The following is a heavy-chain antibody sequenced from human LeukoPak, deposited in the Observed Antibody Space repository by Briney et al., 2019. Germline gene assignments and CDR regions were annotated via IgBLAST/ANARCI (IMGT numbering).Heavy chain of an antibody. Sequence: GGSLRLSCAASGFTFSSYTMNWVRQAPGKGLEWVSSISINSDYIYYPDSMKGRFTISRDNAKNSLYLKMNRLRAEDTAVYYCARARSSGSHRVVNAFDVWGQGTMVTVSS. D-gene: IGHD1-26*01. CDR1: GFTFSSYT. V-gene: IGHV3-21*01. CDR2: ISINSDYI. J-gene: IGHJ3*01. CDR3: ARARSSGSHRVVNAFDV.